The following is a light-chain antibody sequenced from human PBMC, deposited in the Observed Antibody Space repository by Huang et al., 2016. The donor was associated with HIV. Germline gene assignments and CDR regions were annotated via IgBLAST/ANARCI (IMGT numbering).Light chain of an antibody. CDR2: LGS. CDR3: MQALQTPPA. CDR1: QSLLHGNGYNY. J-gene: IGKJ5*01. Sequence: DIVLTQSPLSLPVTPGEPASISCRSSQSLLHGNGYNYLDWYLQKPGQSPPLLIYLGSDRASGVPDRVSGSGSGTDFTLKISRVEAEDVGVYYCMQALQTPPAFGQGTRLEMK. V-gene: IGKV2-28*01.